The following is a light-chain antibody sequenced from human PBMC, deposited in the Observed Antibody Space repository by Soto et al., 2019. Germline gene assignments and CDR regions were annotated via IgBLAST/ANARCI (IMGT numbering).Light chain of an antibody. CDR1: SMDVGSYNL. V-gene: IGLV2-23*02. J-gene: IGLJ1*01. CDR3: CSYAGSSTSYV. CDR2: EVS. Sequence: QSVLTQPASVSGSPGQSITISCTGTSMDVGSYNLVSWYQQHPGKAPKLMIYEVSKRPSGVSNRFSGSKSGNTASLTISGLQAEDEADYYCCSYAGSSTSYVFGTGTKVTVL.